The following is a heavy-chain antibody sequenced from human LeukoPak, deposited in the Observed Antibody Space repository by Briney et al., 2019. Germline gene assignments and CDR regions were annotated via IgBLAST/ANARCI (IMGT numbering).Heavy chain of an antibody. CDR3: ARLRGYYDSGGLHLYYFDY. V-gene: IGHV5-51*01. Sequence: GESLKISCKGSGYSLTGYWIGWVRQMPGKGLEWMGTVYPGDSDTRYSPTFQGQVTFSADKSISTAYLQWRSLKASDTAMYYCARLRGYYDSGGLHLYYFDYWGQGTLVTVSS. D-gene: IGHD3-22*01. CDR1: GYSLTGYW. CDR2: VYPGDSDT. J-gene: IGHJ4*02.